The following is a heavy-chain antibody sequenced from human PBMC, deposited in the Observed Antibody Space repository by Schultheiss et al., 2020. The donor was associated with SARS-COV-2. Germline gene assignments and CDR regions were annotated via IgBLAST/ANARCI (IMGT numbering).Heavy chain of an antibody. CDR2: ISYDGSNK. CDR1: GFTFSSYG. CDR3: ARVGIAAAGPDY. D-gene: IGHD6-13*01. J-gene: IGHJ4*02. Sequence: GGSLRLSCAASGFTFSSYGMHWVRQAPGKGLEWVAVISYDGSNKYYADSVKGRFTISRDNSKNTLYLQMNSLRAEDTAVYYCARVGIAAAGPDYCGQGTLVTVSS. V-gene: IGHV3-30*03.